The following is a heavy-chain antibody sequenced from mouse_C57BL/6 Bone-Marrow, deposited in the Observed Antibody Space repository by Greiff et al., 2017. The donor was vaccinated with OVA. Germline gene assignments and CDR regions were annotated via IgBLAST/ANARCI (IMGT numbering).Heavy chain of an antibody. V-gene: IGHV6-5*01. Sequence: DVKLVESGGGLVQPGGSMTLSCAASGFTFSDYRMDWVHHSTEHGLEWVAEIRHKASNYATYYVVSVNGRFTISRDASKSSVYQQMNSVGAEDTGSYYCTREYGSSEGDYWGQGTTLTVSS. CDR2: IRHKASNYAT. CDR1: GFTFSDYR. D-gene: IGHD1-1*01. J-gene: IGHJ2*01. CDR3: TREYGSSEGDY.